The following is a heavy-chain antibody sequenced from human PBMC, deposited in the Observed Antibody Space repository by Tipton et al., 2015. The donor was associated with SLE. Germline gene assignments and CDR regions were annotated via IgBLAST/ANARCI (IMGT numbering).Heavy chain of an antibody. Sequence: TLSLTCVVSGYSISSGYHWGWIRQPPGKGLEWIGSIYHSGSTYYNPSLKSRVTISVDTSKNQFSLNLRSVTATDTAVYYCARSIRGVAEGFDPWGQGTLVTVSS. CDR1: GYSISSGYH. V-gene: IGHV4-38-2*01. J-gene: IGHJ5*02. CDR3: ARSIRGVAEGFDP. D-gene: IGHD2-15*01. CDR2: IYHSGST.